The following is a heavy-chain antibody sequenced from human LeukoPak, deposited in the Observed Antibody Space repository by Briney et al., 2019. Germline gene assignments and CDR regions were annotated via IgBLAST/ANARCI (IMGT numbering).Heavy chain of an antibody. D-gene: IGHD3-22*01. CDR3: ARDRNYDSSGYQNWFDP. CDR1: GGSISSYY. CDR2: IYYSGST. J-gene: IGHJ5*02. V-gene: IGHV4-59*01. Sequence: SETLSLTCTVSGGSISSYYWSWIRQPPGKGLDWIGYIYYSGSTNYNPSLKSRVTISVDTSKNQFSLKLSSVTAADTAVYYCARDRNYDSSGYQNWFDPWGQGTLVTVSS.